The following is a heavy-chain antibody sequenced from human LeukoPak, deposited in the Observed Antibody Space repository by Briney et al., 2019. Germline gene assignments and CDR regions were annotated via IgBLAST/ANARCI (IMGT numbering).Heavy chain of an antibody. J-gene: IGHJ4*02. V-gene: IGHV4-31*03. CDR2: IYYGGST. Sequence: SQTLSLTCTVSGGSISSGGYYWSWIRQHPGKGLEWIGYIYYGGSTYHNPSLKSRVTISVDTSKNQFSLKLSSVTAADTAVYYCASGRKYYDSSGYRKYCFDHWGQGTLVTVSS. D-gene: IGHD3-22*01. CDR3: ASGRKYYDSSGYRKYCFDH. CDR1: GGSISSGGYY.